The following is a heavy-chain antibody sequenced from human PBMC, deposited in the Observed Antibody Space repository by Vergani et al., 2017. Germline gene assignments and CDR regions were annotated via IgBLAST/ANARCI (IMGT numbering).Heavy chain of an antibody. CDR1: GFKLDEFW. CDR3: AREGHLVGPDLDD. CDR2: LKEDGADK. V-gene: IGHV3-7*01. D-gene: IGHD1-26*01. Sequence: EVHLVESGGGLVQPGGSLRLSCVGFGFKLDEFWLSWVRQAPGKGLEWVADLKEDGADKKYVDSVKGRFTISRDNAKNTLFLQMNSLRAEDTAVYFCAREGHLVGPDLDDWGQGTLVTVSS. J-gene: IGHJ4*02.